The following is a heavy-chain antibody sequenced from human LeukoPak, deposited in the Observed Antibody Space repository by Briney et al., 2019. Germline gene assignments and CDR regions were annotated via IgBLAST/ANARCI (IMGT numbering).Heavy chain of an antibody. Sequence: SETLSLTCAVYGGSFSGYYWSWIRQPPGKGLEWIGEINHSGSTNYNPSLKSRVTISVDTSKNQFSLKLSSVTAADTAVYYCARGPKAVAVSWGQGTLVTVFS. J-gene: IGHJ5*02. CDR1: GGSFSGYY. CDR3: ARGPKAVAVS. V-gene: IGHV4-34*01. CDR2: INHSGST. D-gene: IGHD6-19*01.